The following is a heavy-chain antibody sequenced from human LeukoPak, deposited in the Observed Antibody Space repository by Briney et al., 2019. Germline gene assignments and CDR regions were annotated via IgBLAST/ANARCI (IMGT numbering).Heavy chain of an antibody. J-gene: IGHJ6*03. CDR1: GDSMSGYY. D-gene: IGHD3-10*01. Sequence: SETLSLTCTVYGDSMSGYYWSWIRQPPGKGLEWIGYIYYSGSTNYNPSLKSRVTISVDTSKNQFSLKLSSVTAADTAVYYCAREVLQLGTYYYYMDVWGKGTTVTVSS. CDR3: AREVLQLGTYYYYMDV. V-gene: IGHV4-59*01. CDR2: IYYSGST.